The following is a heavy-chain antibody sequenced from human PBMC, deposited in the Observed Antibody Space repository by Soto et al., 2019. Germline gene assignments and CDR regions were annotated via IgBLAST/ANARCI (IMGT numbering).Heavy chain of an antibody. CDR3: ARGSFPGATVLGY. CDR2: TYYSGET. J-gene: IGHJ4*02. Sequence: PSETVSLTCTISGASISRGAFYWSWVRQHPGKGLEWIGNTYYSGETHYNPPLKSRLTISVDASKNQLSLKLTSVTAADTAVYYCARGSFPGATVLGYWGPGTLVTVSS. V-gene: IGHV4-31*02. CDR1: GASISRGAFY. D-gene: IGHD3-10*01.